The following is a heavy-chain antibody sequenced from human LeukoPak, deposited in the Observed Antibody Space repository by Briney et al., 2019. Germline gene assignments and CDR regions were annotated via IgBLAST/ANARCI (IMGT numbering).Heavy chain of an antibody. CDR1: GYTFTGYY. CDR2: INPNSGAT. J-gene: IGHJ5*02. V-gene: IGHV1-2*02. D-gene: IGHD1-14*01. CDR3: ARVPTYKEPGGNWFDP. Sequence: ASVKVSCKASGYTFTGYYMHWLRLAPGQGLEWVGWINPNSGATNYAQKFQGRVTMTRDTSISTAYMELSWLRSDDTAVYYCARVPTYKEPGGNWFDPWGQGTLVTVSS.